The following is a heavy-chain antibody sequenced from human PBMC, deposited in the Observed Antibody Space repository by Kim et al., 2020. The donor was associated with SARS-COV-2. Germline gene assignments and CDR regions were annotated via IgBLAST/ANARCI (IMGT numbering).Heavy chain of an antibody. V-gene: IGHV3-21*01. Sequence: GGSLRLSCAASGFTFSRHSMNWVRQAPGKGLEWVSSISFNSRDIKYADSVRGRFTVSRDNAKNSLNLQVKSLRAEDTAVYYCARERYIPYDGDAFDMWG. J-gene: IGHJ3*02. D-gene: IGHD3-16*02. CDR1: GFTFSRHS. CDR2: ISFNSRDI. CDR3: ARERYIPYDGDAFDM.